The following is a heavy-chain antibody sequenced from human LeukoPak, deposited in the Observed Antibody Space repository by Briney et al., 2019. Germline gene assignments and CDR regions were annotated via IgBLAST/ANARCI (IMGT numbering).Heavy chain of an antibody. Sequence: ASAKVSCKASGYTFTSYGISWVRQAPGQGLEWMGWISAYNGNTNYAQKLQGRVTMTTDTSTSTAYMELRSLRSDDTAVYYCARDRARYSSGWEDYWGQGTLVTVSS. J-gene: IGHJ4*02. CDR2: ISAYNGNT. CDR3: ARDRARYSSGWEDY. D-gene: IGHD6-19*01. V-gene: IGHV1-18*01. CDR1: GYTFTSYG.